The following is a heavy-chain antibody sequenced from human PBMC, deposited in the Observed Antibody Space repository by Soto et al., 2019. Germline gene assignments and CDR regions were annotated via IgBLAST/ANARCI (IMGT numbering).Heavy chain of an antibody. CDR1: GFTFSNYE. V-gene: IGHV3-48*03. CDR3: ARSGGDYRPFDS. J-gene: IGHJ4*02. D-gene: IGHD2-21*01. Sequence: VGSLRLSCAASGFTFSNYEMNWIRQAPGKGLEWVSHMTGSGSAIYYADSVKGRFTISRDNAKNSLYLQLNSLRAEDTALYYCARSGGDYRPFDSWGQGTLVTVSS. CDR2: MTGSGSAI.